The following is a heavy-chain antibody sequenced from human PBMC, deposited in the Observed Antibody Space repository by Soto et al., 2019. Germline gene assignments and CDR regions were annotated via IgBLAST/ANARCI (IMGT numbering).Heavy chain of an antibody. J-gene: IGHJ6*02. D-gene: IGHD3-3*01. CDR3: ARGVVLRFLEWSHYGMDV. CDR2: ISSSSSYI. CDR1: GFTFSSYS. Sequence: GGSLRLSCAASGFTFSSYSMNWVRQAPGKGLEWVSSISSSSSYIYYADSVKGRFTISRDNAKNSLYLQMNSLIAEDTAVYYCARGVVLRFLEWSHYGMDVWGQGTTVTVSS. V-gene: IGHV3-21*01.